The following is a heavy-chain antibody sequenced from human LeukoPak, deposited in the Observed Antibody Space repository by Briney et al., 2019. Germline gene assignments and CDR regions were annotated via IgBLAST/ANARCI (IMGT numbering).Heavy chain of an antibody. CDR3: AKDIASSYYYYYMDV. D-gene: IGHD6-6*01. V-gene: IGHV3-9*03. CDR2: INWNSGSI. J-gene: IGHJ6*03. CDR1: GFTFDDYA. Sequence: GGSLRLSCAASGFTFDDYAMHWVRQAPGKGLEWVSGINWNSGSIGYADSVKGRFTISRDNAKNSLYLQMNSLRAEDMALYYCAKDIASSYYYYYMDVWGKGTTVTVSS.